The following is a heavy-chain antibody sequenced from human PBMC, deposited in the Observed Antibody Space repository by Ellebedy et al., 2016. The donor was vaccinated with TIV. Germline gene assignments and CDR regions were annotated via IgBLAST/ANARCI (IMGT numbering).Heavy chain of an antibody. V-gene: IGHV3-23*01. D-gene: IGHD4-17*01. CDR1: GFTVSSSY. CDR3: ARGGGERLRYAFDL. Sequence: GESLKIPCAASGFTVSSSYMTWVRQAPGKGLEWVSAISGSGGSTYYADSVKGRFTISRDNAKNSLYLQMNSLRDEETAVYYCARGGGERLRYAFDLWGQGTMVTVSS. CDR2: ISGSGGST. J-gene: IGHJ3*01.